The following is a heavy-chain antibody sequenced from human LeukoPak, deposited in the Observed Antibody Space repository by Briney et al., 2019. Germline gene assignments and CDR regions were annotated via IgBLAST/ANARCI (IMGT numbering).Heavy chain of an antibody. CDR2: IYYSGST. J-gene: IGHJ4*02. Sequence: SETLSLTCTVSGGSISSYYWSWIRQPPGKGLEWIGYIYYSGSTNYNPSLKSRVTISVDTSKNQFSLKLSSVTAADTAVYYCARFRNYYDSSGHPYYFDYWGQGTLVTVSS. CDR3: ARFRNYYDSSGHPYYFDY. CDR1: GGSISSYY. V-gene: IGHV4-59*01. D-gene: IGHD3-22*01.